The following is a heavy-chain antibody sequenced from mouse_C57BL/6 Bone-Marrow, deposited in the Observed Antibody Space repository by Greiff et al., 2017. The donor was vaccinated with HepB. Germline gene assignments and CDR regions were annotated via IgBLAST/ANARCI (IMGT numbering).Heavy chain of an antibody. CDR2: IDPSDSYT. CDR1: GYTFTSYW. J-gene: IGHJ4*01. Sequence: QVQLQQPGAELVKPGASVKLSCKASGYTFTSYWMQWVKQRPGQGLEWIGEIDPSDSYTNYNQKFKGKATLTVDTSSSTAYMQLSSLTSEESAVYYCANEYYAMDYWGQGTSVTVSS. CDR3: ANEYYAMDY. V-gene: IGHV1-50*01.